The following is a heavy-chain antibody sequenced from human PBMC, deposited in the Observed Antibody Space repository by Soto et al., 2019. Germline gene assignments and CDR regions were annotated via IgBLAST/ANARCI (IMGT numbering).Heavy chain of an antibody. J-gene: IGHJ5*02. CDR3: ARVLGATTRWFHP. Sequence: SQTLSLTDAICGGRVSSNSATWNWIRLSPSRGLKWLGRTYYRSRWYNDYAISVKSRISINSDTSKNQFSLQLNSVTPEDTAVYYCARVLGATTRWFHPWGPGPLVTVSP. CDR1: GGRVSSNSAT. CDR2: TYYRSRWYN. D-gene: IGHD1-26*01. V-gene: IGHV6-1*01.